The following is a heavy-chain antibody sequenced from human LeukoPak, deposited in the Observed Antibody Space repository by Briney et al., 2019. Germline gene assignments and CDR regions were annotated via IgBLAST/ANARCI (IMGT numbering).Heavy chain of an antibody. Sequence: SETLSLTCTVSGGSISSYYWSWIRQPPGKGLEWIGYIYYSGSTNYNPSLKSRVTISVDKSKNQFSLKLSSVTAADTAVYYCARDSAYYYDSSGHYFDYWGQGTPVTVSS. D-gene: IGHD3-22*01. CDR2: IYYSGST. CDR1: GGSISSYY. CDR3: ARDSAYYYDSSGHYFDY. J-gene: IGHJ4*02. V-gene: IGHV4-59*12.